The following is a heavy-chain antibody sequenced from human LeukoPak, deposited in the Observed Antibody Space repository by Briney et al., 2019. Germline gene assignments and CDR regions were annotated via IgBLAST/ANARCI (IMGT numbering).Heavy chain of an antibody. CDR2: ISRSSNYI. Sequence: GGSLRLSCAASRFTFSSYAMNWVRQAPGKGLEWASSISRSSNYIYYADSVKGRFTISRDNAKNSLYLQMNSLRAEDTAVYYCARELTYSDYWGQGTLVTVSS. D-gene: IGHD3-9*01. V-gene: IGHV3-21*01. J-gene: IGHJ4*02. CDR1: RFTFSSYA. CDR3: ARELTYSDY.